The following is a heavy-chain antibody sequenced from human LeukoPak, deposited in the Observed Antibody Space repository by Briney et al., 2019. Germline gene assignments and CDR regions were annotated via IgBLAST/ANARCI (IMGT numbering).Heavy chain of an antibody. J-gene: IGHJ3*02. V-gene: IGHV3-7*04. D-gene: IGHD1-14*01. Sequence: PGGSLRLSCAASGFTFSRNWMSWVRQAPGKGLEWVANIKQDGSEKNYVDSVKGRFTISRDNAKNSLYLQMNSLRVEDTAVYYCARVDRQGAFDIWGQGTMVTVSS. CDR3: ARVDRQGAFDI. CDR1: GFTFSRNW. CDR2: IKQDGSEK.